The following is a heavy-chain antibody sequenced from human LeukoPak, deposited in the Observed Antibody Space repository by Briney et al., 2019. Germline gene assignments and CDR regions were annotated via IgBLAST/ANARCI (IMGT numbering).Heavy chain of an antibody. CDR2: IYYSGST. D-gene: IGHD3-10*01. CDR1: GFTFSSYG. Sequence: PGGSLRLSCAASGFTFSSYGMSWIRQPPGKGLEWIGYIYYSGSTNYNPSLKSRVTISVDTSKNQFSLKLSSVTAADTAVYYCARSYGSGSYNNWFDPWGQGTLVTVSS. CDR3: ARSYGSGSYNNWFDP. J-gene: IGHJ5*02. V-gene: IGHV4-59*01.